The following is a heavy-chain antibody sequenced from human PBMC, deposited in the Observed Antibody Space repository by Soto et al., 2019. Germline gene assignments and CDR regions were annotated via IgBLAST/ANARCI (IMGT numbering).Heavy chain of an antibody. CDR1: GFTISSYS. V-gene: IGHV3-48*01. CDR3: ARHPERIAEIGWFDP. D-gene: IGHD6-13*01. J-gene: IGHJ5*02. CDR2: ISSSSSTI. Sequence: EVQLVESGGGLVQPGGSLRLSCAASGFTISSYSMNWVRQAPGKGLEWVSYISSSSSTIYYADSVKGRFTISRDNAKNALYLQMTSLSAEDTAVYYCARHPERIAEIGWFDPWGQGTVVTVSS.